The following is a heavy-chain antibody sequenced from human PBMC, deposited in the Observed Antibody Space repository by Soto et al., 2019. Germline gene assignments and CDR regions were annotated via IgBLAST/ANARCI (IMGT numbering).Heavy chain of an antibody. CDR1: GYTFNSYG. CDR2: INPNSGGT. CDR3: ARDNNYYGSGSPTPGGWFDP. Sequence: GASVKVSCKASGYTFNSYGISWVRQAPGQGLEWMGWINPNSGGTNYAQKFQGWVTMTRDTSISTAYMELSRLRSDDTAVYYCARDNNYYGSGSPTPGGWFDPWGQGTLVNVSS. D-gene: IGHD3-10*01. V-gene: IGHV1-2*04. J-gene: IGHJ5*02.